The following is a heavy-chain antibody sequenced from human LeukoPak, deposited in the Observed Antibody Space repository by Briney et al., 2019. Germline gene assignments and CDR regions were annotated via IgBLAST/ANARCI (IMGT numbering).Heavy chain of an antibody. CDR1: GFTFSSFE. V-gene: IGHV3-48*03. CDR3: ARVVDTHFDY. CDR2: ISSSRSTI. Sequence: GGSLRLSCAASGFTFSSFEMNWVRQAPGKGLEWVSYISSSRSTIYYADSVKGRFTISRDNAKNTLYLQMNSLRAEDTAVYYCARVVDTHFDYWGQGTLVTVSS. J-gene: IGHJ4*02. D-gene: IGHD5-18*01.